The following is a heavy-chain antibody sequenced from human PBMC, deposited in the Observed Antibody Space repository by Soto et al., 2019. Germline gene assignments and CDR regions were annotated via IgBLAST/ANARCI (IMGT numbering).Heavy chain of an antibody. CDR3: ARGRPPTYYYDSSAHGAFDI. CDR1: GGSFSGYY. Sequence: QVQLQQWGAGLLKPSETLSLTCAVYGGSFSGYYWSWIRQPPGKGLEWIGEINHSGSTNYNPSLKSRVTISVDTSQNQFSLKLSSVTAADTAVYYCARGRPPTYYYDSSAHGAFDIWGQGTMVTVSS. CDR2: INHSGST. V-gene: IGHV4-34*01. D-gene: IGHD3-22*01. J-gene: IGHJ3*02.